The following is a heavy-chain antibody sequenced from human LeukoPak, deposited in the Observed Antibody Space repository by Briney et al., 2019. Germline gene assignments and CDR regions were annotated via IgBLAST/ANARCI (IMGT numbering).Heavy chain of an antibody. CDR3: ARASLGGWTHN. CDR2: MNPNSGNT. CDR1: GYTFTSYD. D-gene: IGHD6-19*01. Sequence: ALVKVSCKASGYTFTSYDINWVRQATGQGLGWMGWMNPNSGNTGYAQKFQGRVTITRNTSISTAYTELGSLRSEDTAVYYCARASLGGWTHNWGQGTLVTVSS. V-gene: IGHV1-8*03. J-gene: IGHJ4*02.